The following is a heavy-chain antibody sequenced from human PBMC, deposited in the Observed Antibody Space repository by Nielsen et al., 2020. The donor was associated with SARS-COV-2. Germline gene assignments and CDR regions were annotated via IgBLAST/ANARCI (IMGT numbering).Heavy chain of an antibody. Sequence: GESLKISCAASGFTFSDYYMSWIRQAPGKGLEWVSYISHSGNYMIYADSVKGRLTISRDNAKNSLSLQMNSLRAEDAAIYYCARGAIVVVPDMDVWGPGTTVTVSS. CDR2: ISHSGNYM. V-gene: IGHV3-11*05. CDR1: GFTFSDYY. CDR3: ARGAIVVVPDMDV. D-gene: IGHD2-2*01. J-gene: IGHJ6*02.